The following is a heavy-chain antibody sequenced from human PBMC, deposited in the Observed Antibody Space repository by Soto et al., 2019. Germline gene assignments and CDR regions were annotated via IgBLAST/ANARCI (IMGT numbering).Heavy chain of an antibody. CDR2: INHSGST. Sequence: ASEIMSVTCTVYGGSFSGYYGRWIRKQQGKGLGWIGEINHSGSTNYNPSLKSRVTISVDTSKNQFSLKLSSAPAAATAVHSCARGFRRRAVAGITPENYYSMDVWGKGPTVTAS. CDR3: ARGFRRRAVAGITPENYYSMDV. D-gene: IGHD6-19*01. V-gene: IGHV4-34*01. J-gene: IGHJ6*03. CDR1: GGSFSGYY.